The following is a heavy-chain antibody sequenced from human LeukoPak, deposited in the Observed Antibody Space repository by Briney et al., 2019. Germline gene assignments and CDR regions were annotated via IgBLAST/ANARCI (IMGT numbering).Heavy chain of an antibody. CDR2: IFYDGSIQ. Sequence: GGSLRLSCAVSGFTFSSYAMHWVRQAPGKGLEWVAVIFYDGSIQYYADSVKGRFTISRNNSKNTLYLQMNSLRAEDTAVYYCARRAGAYSHPYDYRGQGTLVTVSS. CDR3: ARRAGAYSHPYDY. J-gene: IGHJ4*02. CDR1: GFTFSSYA. D-gene: IGHD4/OR15-4a*01. V-gene: IGHV3-30*14.